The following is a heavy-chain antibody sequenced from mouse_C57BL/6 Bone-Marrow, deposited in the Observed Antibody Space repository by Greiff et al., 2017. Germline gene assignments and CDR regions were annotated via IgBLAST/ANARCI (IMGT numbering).Heavy chain of an antibody. CDR2: FHPYNDDT. Sequence: QVQLKESGAELVKPGASVKMSCKASGYTFTTYPIEWMKQNHGKSLEWIGNFHPYNDDTKYNEKFKGKATLTVEKSSSTVYLELSRLTSDDSAVYDCARGGNYGGYYFDYWGQGTTLTVSS. D-gene: IGHD2-1*01. V-gene: IGHV1-47*01. CDR3: ARGGNYGGYYFDY. CDR1: GYTFTTYP. J-gene: IGHJ2*01.